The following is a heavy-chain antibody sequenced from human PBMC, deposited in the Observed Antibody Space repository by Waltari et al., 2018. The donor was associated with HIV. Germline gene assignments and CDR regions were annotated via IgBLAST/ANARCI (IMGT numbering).Heavy chain of an antibody. CDR1: GYTFTDFS. CDR2: INTETGKP. Sequence: QVQLVQSGSELKKPGASVKVACKTSGYTFTDFSLNWVRQAPGQGLEWLGWINTETGKPAYAQGFTGRFVISLDTSVSTTYLQISSLKAEDTAIYYRARFNLKKGHLPSYWGQGTLVTVSS. J-gene: IGHJ4*02. D-gene: IGHD3-3*02. V-gene: IGHV7-4-1*02. CDR3: ARFNLKKGHLPSY.